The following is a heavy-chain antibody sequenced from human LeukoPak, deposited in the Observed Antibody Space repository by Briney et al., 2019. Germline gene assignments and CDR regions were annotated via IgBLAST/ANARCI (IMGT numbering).Heavy chain of an antibody. CDR3: TTAGWELYYFDY. CDR2: IKSKTDGGTT. V-gene: IGHV3-15*01. Sequence: GGSLKLSCAASGFTFSNAWMSWVRQAPGKGLEWVGRIKSKTDGGTTDYAAPVKGRFTISRDDSKNTLYLQMNSLKTEDTAVYYCTTAGWELYYFDYWGQGTLVTVSS. D-gene: IGHD1-26*01. J-gene: IGHJ4*02. CDR1: GFTFSNAW.